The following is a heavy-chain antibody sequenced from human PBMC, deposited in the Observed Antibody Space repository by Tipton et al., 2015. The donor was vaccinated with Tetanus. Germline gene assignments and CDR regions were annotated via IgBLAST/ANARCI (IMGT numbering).Heavy chain of an antibody. CDR3: AKVLTPLYSSSMVGR. D-gene: IGHD6-6*01. CDR2: ISWNSGSI. CDR1: GFTFDDYA. Sequence: SLRLSCAASGFTFDDYAMHWVRQAPGKGLEWVSGISWNSGSIGYADSVKGRFTISRDNAKNSLYLQMNSLRAEDTALYYCAKVLTPLYSSSMVGRWGQGTLVTVSS. V-gene: IGHV3-9*01. J-gene: IGHJ4*02.